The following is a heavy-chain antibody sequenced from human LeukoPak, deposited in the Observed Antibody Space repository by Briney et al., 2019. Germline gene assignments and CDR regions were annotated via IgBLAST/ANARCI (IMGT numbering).Heavy chain of an antibody. V-gene: IGHV3-53*01. CDR1: GFTVSSNY. J-gene: IGHJ6*02. CDR3: ARDRGSYSYYYYYGMDV. CDR2: IYSGGST. D-gene: IGHD1-26*01. Sequence: PGGSLRLSCAASGFTVSSNYMTWVRQAPGKGLEWVSAIYSGGSTYYAGSVKGRFTISRDNPKNTLYLQMNSLRAEDTAVYYCARDRGSYSYYYYYGMDVWGQGTTVTVSS.